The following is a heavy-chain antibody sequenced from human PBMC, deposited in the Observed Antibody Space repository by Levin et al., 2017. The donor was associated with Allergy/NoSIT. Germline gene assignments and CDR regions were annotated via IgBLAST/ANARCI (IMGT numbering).Heavy chain of an antibody. V-gene: IGHV3-33*01. CDR1: GFTFSSYG. CDR3: AREWGVVGTYCSGGSCYLRLAETGYFDY. D-gene: IGHD2-15*01. CDR2: IWYDGSNK. Sequence: GGSLRLSCAASGFTFSSYGMHWVRQAPGKGLEWVAIIWYDGSNKYYADSVKGRFTISRDNSKNTLYLQMNSLRAEDTAVYYCAREWGVVGTYCSGGSCYLRLAETGYFDYWGQGTLVTVSS. J-gene: IGHJ4*02.